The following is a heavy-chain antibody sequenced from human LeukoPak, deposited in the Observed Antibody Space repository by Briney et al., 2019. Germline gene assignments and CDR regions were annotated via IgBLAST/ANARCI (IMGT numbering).Heavy chain of an antibody. D-gene: IGHD3-3*01. V-gene: IGHV3-30*02. CDR2: IRYDGSNK. CDR3: AKDHTIFAVAIGDY. CDR1: GITFSSYG. J-gene: IGHJ4*02. Sequence: GGSLRLSCGASGITFSSYGMHWVRQAPGKGLEGVAFIRYDGSNKYYADSVKGRFTISRDNSKNTLYLQMNSLRAEDTAVYYCAKDHTIFAVAIGDYWGQGTLVTVSS.